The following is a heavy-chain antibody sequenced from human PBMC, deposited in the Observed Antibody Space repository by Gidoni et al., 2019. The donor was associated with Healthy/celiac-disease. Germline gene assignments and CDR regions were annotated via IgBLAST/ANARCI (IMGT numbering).Heavy chain of an antibody. Sequence: QVQLVESGGGVVQPGRSLRLSCAASGSPFSSYAMHWVRQAPGKGLEWVAVISYDGSNKYYADSVKGRFTISRDNSKNTLYLQMNSLRAEDTAVYYCAREGGNHNWFDPWGQGTLVTVSS. CDR1: GSPFSSYA. CDR3: AREGGNHNWFDP. J-gene: IGHJ5*02. V-gene: IGHV3-30-3*01. CDR2: ISYDGSNK.